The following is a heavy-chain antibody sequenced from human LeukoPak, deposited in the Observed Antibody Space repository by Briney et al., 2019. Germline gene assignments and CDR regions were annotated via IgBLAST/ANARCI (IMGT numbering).Heavy chain of an antibody. CDR3: ARLAPYYDILTGYYLTTYYYYGMDV. CDR2: IKQDGSEK. D-gene: IGHD3-9*01. J-gene: IGHJ6*02. Sequence: PGGSLRLSCAASGFTFDDYAMHWVRQAPGKGLEWVANIKQDGSEKYYVDSVKGRFTISRDNAKNSLYLQMNSLRAEDTAVYYCARLAPYYDILTGYYLTTYYYYGMDVWGQGTTVTVSS. V-gene: IGHV3-7*01. CDR1: GFTFDDYA.